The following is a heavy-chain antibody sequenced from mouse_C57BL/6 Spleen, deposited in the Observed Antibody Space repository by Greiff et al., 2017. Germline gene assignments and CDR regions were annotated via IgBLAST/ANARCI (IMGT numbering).Heavy chain of an antibody. V-gene: IGHV1-80*01. Sequence: QVQLQQSGAELVKPGASVKISCKASGYAFSSYWMNWVKQRPGKGLEWIGQIYPGDGDTNYNGKFKGKATLTADKSSSTAYMQLSSLTSEDSAVYFCGREDYYGSSEEFAYWGQGTLVTVSA. CDR2: IYPGDGDT. CDR3: GREDYYGSSEEFAY. J-gene: IGHJ3*01. D-gene: IGHD1-1*01. CDR1: GYAFSSYW.